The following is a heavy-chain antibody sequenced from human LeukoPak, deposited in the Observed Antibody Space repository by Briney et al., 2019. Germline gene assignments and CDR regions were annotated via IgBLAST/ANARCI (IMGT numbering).Heavy chain of an antibody. CDR3: ARRDWNRPFDY. J-gene: IGHJ4*02. Sequence: GGSLRLSCAAPGFTFSSYEMNWVRQAPGKGLEWVSYISSGGSTINYADSVKGRFTFSRDNANNSLYLQMNSLRAEDTAVYYCARRDWNRPFDYWGQGTLVTVSS. CDR1: GFTFSSYE. D-gene: IGHD1-1*01. CDR2: ISSGGSTI. V-gene: IGHV3-48*03.